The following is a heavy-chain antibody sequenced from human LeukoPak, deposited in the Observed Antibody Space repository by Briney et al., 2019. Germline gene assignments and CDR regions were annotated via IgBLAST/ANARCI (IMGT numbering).Heavy chain of an antibody. Sequence: PGGSLRLSCAASGFTVSSNYMSWVRQAPGKGLDWVSVIFSGRNTYYADSVKGRFTISTDNSKNTLDLQMNSLRAEDTAVYYCARTFPGYCSGGSCLGYWGQGTLVTVSS. V-gene: IGHV3-66*01. CDR2: IFSGRNT. J-gene: IGHJ4*02. D-gene: IGHD2-15*01. CDR1: GFTVSSNY. CDR3: ARTFPGYCSGGSCLGY.